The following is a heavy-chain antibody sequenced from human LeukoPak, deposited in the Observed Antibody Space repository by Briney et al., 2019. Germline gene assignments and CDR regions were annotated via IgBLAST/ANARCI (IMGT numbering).Heavy chain of an antibody. CDR1: GYTFTGYY. D-gene: IGHD6-19*01. CDR3: ARDKSGSGWYLLDPYYYYYGMDV. J-gene: IGHJ6*02. CDR2: INTNTGNP. Sequence: GASVKVSCKASGYTFTGYYMHWVRQAPGQGLEWMGWINTNTGNPTYAQGFTGRFVFSLDTSVSTAYLQISSLKAEDTAVYYCARDKSGSGWYLLDPYYYYYGMDVWGQGTTVTVSS. V-gene: IGHV7-4-1*02.